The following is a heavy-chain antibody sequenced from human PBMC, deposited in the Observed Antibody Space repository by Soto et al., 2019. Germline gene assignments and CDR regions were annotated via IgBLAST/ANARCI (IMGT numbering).Heavy chain of an antibody. Sequence: GDSLKLSCTGSGYSFAGYWITWVRQKPGKGLEWMGRIDPSDSQTYYSPSFRGHVTISVTKSITTVFLQWSSLRASDTAMYYCARQIYDSDTGPNFQYYFDSWGQGTPVTVLL. V-gene: IGHV5-10-1*01. CDR1: GYSFAGYW. CDR2: IDPSDSQT. J-gene: IGHJ4*02. D-gene: IGHD3-22*01. CDR3: ARQIYDSDTGPNFQYYFDS.